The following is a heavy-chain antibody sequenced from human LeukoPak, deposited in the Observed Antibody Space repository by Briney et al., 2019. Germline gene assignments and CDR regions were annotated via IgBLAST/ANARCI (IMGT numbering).Heavy chain of an antibody. D-gene: IGHD3-22*01. Sequence: SETLSLTCTVSGGSISSYYWSLIRQPPGKGLEWIGYIYYSGSTNYNPSLKSRVTISVDTSKNQFSLKLSSVTAADTAVYYCAREGRDYYDSSVLNPFDYWGQGTLVTVSS. CDR1: GGSISSYY. J-gene: IGHJ4*02. V-gene: IGHV4-59*01. CDR2: IYYSGST. CDR3: AREGRDYYDSSVLNPFDY.